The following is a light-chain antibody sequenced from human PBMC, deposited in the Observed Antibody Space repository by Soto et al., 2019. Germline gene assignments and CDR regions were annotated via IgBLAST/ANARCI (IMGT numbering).Light chain of an antibody. CDR3: SSYASNIVV. CDR1: SSDVGYYNY. CDR2: DVS. J-gene: IGLJ2*01. V-gene: IGLV2-14*01. Sequence: QSALTQPASVSGSPGQSITISCTGTSSDVGYYNYVSWYQQHPGKAPKLMIYDVSNRPSGVSNRFSGSKSGNTASLTISGLQAEDEADYYCSSYASNIVVFGGGTKLTVL.